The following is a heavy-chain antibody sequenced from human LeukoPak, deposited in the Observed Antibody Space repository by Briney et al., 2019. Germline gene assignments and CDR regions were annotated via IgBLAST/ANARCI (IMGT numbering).Heavy chain of an antibody. J-gene: IGHJ4*02. CDR2: ISGSNSYI. Sequence: GGSLRLSCAASGFTLSSYTMHWIRQAPGKGLEWVSSISGSNSYIFYADSVKGRFTVSRDNAKDSLYLQMNSLRAEDTAVYYCARALTTLTYEGYWGQGTLVTVSS. CDR1: GFTLSSYT. D-gene: IGHD1-1*01. CDR3: ARALTTLTYEGY. V-gene: IGHV3-21*01.